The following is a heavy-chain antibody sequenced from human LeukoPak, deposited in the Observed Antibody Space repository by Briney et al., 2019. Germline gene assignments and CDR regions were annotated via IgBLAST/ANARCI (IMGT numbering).Heavy chain of an antibody. CDR3: ARVLDGN. CDR2: IKRDGSTY. D-gene: IGHD5-24*01. V-gene: IGHV3-7*01. Sequence: GGSLRLSCAASGFTFSSYWMTWVRQAPGKGLQWVANIKRDGSTYYSDDSVKGRFTISSDNAKNPLYLQMDSMKAEDTAVYCGARVLDGNWGQGTLVTVSS. CDR1: GFTFSSYW. J-gene: IGHJ4*02.